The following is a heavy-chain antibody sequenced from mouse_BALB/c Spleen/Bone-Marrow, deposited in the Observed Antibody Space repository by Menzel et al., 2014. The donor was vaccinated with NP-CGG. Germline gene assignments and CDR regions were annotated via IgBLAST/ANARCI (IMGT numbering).Heavy chain of an antibody. D-gene: IGHD1-1*01. V-gene: IGHV1-67*01. J-gene: IGHJ3*01. CDR3: ARGGIYYGSSSFAY. CDR2: ISTYSGNT. CDR1: GYTFTDYA. Sequence: LEESGPELVRPGVSVKISCKGSGYTFTDYAVHWVKQSHAKSLEWIGVISTYSGNTNYNQKFKGKATMTVDKSSSTAYMELARLTSEDSAIYYWARGGIYYGSSSFAYWGQGTLVTVSA.